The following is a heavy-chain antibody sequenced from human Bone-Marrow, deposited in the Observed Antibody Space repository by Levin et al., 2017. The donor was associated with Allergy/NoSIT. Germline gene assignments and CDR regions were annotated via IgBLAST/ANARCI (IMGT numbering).Heavy chain of an antibody. V-gene: IGHV4-61*01. CDR2: ISYSGST. Sequence: SCTVSSGSISSISSYHWSWIRQPPGKGLEWIGYISYSGSTDYSPSLRSRLTISVDTSKNQFSLRLNSVIAADTAVYFCASLSGRYSSSWYAPIDFWGQGILVTVSS. J-gene: IGHJ4*02. CDR3: ASLSGRYSSSWYAPIDF. CDR1: SGSISSISSYH. D-gene: IGHD6-13*01.